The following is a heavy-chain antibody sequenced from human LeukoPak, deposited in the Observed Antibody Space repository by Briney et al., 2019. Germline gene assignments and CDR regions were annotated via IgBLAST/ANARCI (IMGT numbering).Heavy chain of an antibody. V-gene: IGHV3-23*01. CDR3: AKPSGINYDILTGSRGGFDY. D-gene: IGHD3-9*01. J-gene: IGHJ4*02. Sequence: PGGSLRLSCAASGFTFSSYVMSWVRQAPGKGLEWLSAISGSGGNTYYADSVKGRFTISRDNFKNTLYLQMNSLRAEDTAVYYCAKPSGINYDILTGSRGGFDYWGQGTLVTVSS. CDR2: ISGSGGNT. CDR1: GFTFSSYV.